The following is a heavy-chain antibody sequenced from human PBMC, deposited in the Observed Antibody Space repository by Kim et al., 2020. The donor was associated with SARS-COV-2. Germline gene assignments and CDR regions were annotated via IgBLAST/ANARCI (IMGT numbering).Heavy chain of an antibody. D-gene: IGHD3-10*01. CDR2: IYTSGST. J-gene: IGHJ6*02. CDR3: ARDEKGSSPYYYCGMDV. CDR1: GGSISSYY. V-gene: IGHV4-4*07. Sequence: SETLSLTCTVSGGSISSYYWSWIRQPAGKGLEWIGRIYTSGSTNYNPSLKSRVTMSVDTSKNQFSLKLSSVTAADTAVYYFARDEKGSSPYYYCGMDVWGQGTTGTVSS.